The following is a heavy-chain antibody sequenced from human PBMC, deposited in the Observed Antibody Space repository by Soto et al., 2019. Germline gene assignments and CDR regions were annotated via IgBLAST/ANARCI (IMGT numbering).Heavy chain of an antibody. Sequence: SETLSLTCTAFGGSLNSYYWSWVRQPPDKGLEWIGYIHYTGSTNYNPSLKSRITMSVDTSKNQFSLKLSSVTAADTAVYYCARHSGSYVGAFPIWGQGTMVTVSS. V-gene: IGHV4-59*08. D-gene: IGHD1-26*01. CDR2: IHYTGST. J-gene: IGHJ3*02. CDR3: ARHSGSYVGAFPI. CDR1: GGSLNSYY.